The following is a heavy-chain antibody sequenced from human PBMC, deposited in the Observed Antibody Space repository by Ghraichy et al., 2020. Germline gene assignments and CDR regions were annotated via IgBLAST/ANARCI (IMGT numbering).Heavy chain of an antibody. Sequence: GGSLRLSCVGSGFPLRDHSMAWIRHTPGKGLEWVSSSSSTPNKTYYADSLKGRFTISRDNARNSLFLEMSDLRAEDSALFYCARHFGRVDDVDYWGRGTLVTVSS. V-gene: IGHV3-11*01. CDR2: SSSTPNKT. CDR3: ARHFGRVDDVDY. J-gene: IGHJ4*01. CDR1: GFPLRDHS. D-gene: IGHD2-8*02.